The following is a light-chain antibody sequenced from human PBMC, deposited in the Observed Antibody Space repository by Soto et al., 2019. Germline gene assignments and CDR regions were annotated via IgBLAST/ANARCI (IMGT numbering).Light chain of an antibody. CDR3: QQLNNYPIT. CDR2: AAS. J-gene: IGKJ5*01. V-gene: IGKV1-9*01. CDR1: QGISSY. Sequence: DIQLTQSPSFLSASVGDRVTITCRASQGISSYLAWYQQKPGKAPKLLIYAASTLQSGVPSRFSGSGSGTEFPLTISRLQPEDFATYYCQQLNNYPITFGQGTRLEIK.